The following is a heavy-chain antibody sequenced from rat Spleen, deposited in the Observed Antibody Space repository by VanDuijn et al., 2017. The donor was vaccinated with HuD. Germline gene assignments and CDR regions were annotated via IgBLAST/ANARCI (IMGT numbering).Heavy chain of an antibody. Sequence: EVQLVESGGGLVQPGRSLKLSCAASGFTFSDYAMAWFRHAQKKGLEWVATLFYDGSSTYDRDSVKGPFTISRDNAKSTLYLQMVRLRSEDPATYYCAISRGSYWGQGVMVSVSS. J-gene: IGHJ2*01. CDR2: LFYDGSST. V-gene: IGHV5-17*01. CDR1: GFTFSDYA. D-gene: IGHD3-2*01. CDR3: AISRGSY.